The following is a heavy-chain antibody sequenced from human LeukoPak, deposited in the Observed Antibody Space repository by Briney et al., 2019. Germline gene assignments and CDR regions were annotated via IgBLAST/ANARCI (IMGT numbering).Heavy chain of an antibody. CDR2: ISGSGGST. D-gene: IGHD2-15*01. CDR1: GFTFSSYA. Sequence: PGGSLRLSCATSGFTFSSYAMTWVRQAPGKGLEWVSTISGSGGSTYYADSVKGRFTISRDNSKNTLYLQMNSLRAEDTAVYSCAKDSGGKVVATTFSNYWGQGTLVTVYS. J-gene: IGHJ4*02. CDR3: AKDSGGKVVATTFSNY. V-gene: IGHV3-23*01.